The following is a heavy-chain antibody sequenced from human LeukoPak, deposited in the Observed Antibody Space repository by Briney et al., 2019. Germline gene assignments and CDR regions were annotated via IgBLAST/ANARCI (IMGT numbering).Heavy chain of an antibody. V-gene: IGHV3-30*18. CDR2: ISYDGSNK. J-gene: IGHJ3*02. CDR3: AKAAFGGITMVRGVSPDI. D-gene: IGHD3-10*01. Sequence: GGSLRLSCAASGFTFSSYGMHWVRQAPGKGLEWVAVISYDGSNKYYADSVKGRFTISRDNSKNTLYLQMNSLRAEDTAVYYCAKAAFGGITMVRGVSPDIWGQGTMVTVPS. CDR1: GFTFSSYG.